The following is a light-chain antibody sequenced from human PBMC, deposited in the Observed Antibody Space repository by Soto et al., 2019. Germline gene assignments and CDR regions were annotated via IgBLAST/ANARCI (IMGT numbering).Light chain of an antibody. J-gene: IGLJ2*01. CDR1: SSDVGAYNY. CDR2: DVI. V-gene: IGLV2-8*01. CDR3: SSYAGSNNLV. Sequence: QSALTQPPSASGSPGQSVTISCTGTSSDVGAYNYVSWYQRHPGKAPKLIIYDVIKRPSGVPDRFSGSKSGNTASLTVSGLQAEDEADYYCSSYAGSNNLVFGGGTQLTVL.